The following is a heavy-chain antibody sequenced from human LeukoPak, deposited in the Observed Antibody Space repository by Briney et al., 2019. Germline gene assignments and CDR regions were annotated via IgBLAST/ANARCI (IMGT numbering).Heavy chain of an antibody. CDR3: AKDVKSIPKYYFDY. CDR2: ISGSGGST. Sequence: GGSLRLSCAASGFTFSSYAMSWVRQAPGKGLEWISDISGSGGSTYYADSVKGRFTISRDNSKNTLFLQMNSLRAEDTAVYYCAKDVKSIPKYYFDYWCQGTLVTVSS. V-gene: IGHV3-23*01. CDR1: GFTFSSYA. J-gene: IGHJ4*02.